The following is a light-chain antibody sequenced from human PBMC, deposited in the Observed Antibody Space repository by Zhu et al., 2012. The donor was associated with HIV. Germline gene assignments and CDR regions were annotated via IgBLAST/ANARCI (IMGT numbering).Light chain of an antibody. CDR3: QQYYSYPRT. CDR1: QDISSY. Sequence: DIQLTQSPSFLSASVGDRVTIICRASQDISSYLAWYQQKPGKAPKLLIYAASTLESGVPSKFSGSGSGTDFTLTISCLQSEDFATYYCQQYYSYPRTFGQGTKVEI. CDR2: AAS. V-gene: IGKV1-9*01. J-gene: IGKJ1*01.